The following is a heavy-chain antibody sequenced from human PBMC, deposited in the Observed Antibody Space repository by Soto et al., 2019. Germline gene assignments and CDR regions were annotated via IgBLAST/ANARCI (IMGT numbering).Heavy chain of an antibody. Sequence: LSLTCDVSGGSISSSKWWTWVRQPPGKGLEWIGKIDQNGITNYNPSLESRVTISKDKSTNQLFLNLTSVTAADTAMYYCASVIGGDSEYYFDYWGQGALVTVSS. V-gene: IGHV4-4*02. CDR3: ASVIGGDSEYYFDY. CDR2: IDQNGIT. J-gene: IGHJ4*02. CDR1: GGSISSSKW. D-gene: IGHD2-21*02.